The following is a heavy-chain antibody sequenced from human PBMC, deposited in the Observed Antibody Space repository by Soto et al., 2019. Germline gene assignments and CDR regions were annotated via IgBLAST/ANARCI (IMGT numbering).Heavy chain of an antibody. V-gene: IGHV4-59*08. D-gene: IGHD6-13*01. Sequence: PXXTLSLPFTVSGGSISSYYWRWIPQPPGKGLEWIGYIYYSGSTNYNPSLKSRVTISVDTSKNQFSLKLSSVTAADPAVYYCARHLQLVQGFYYYYMDVWGKGTTVTVSS. J-gene: IGHJ6*03. CDR1: GGSISSYY. CDR3: ARHLQLVQGFYYYYMDV. CDR2: IYYSGST.